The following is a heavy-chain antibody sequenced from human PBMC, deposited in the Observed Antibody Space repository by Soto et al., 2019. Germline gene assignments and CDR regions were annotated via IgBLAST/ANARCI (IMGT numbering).Heavy chain of an antibody. V-gene: IGHV4-59*08. J-gene: IGHJ4*02. CDR2: IYYAGST. CDR3: GRRIGARKTFDY. Sequence: SETLSLTCTVSGGSISNSYWSWIRQPPGRGLEWIGFIYYAGSTKYNPSLNSRVTISVDTSKNQFSLTVTSVTAADTAVYYWGRRIGARKTFDYGGQGTLVTVSS. CDR1: GGSISNSY. D-gene: IGHD5-12*01.